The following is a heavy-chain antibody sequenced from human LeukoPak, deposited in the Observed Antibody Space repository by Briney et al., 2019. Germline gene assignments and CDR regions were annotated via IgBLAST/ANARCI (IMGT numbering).Heavy chain of an antibody. CDR1: GFTFSSYA. CDR3: ARAVSGDYEKDYYYGMDV. V-gene: IGHV3-21*01. CDR2: ISSSSSYI. J-gene: IGHJ6*02. Sequence: GGSLRLSCAASGFTFSSYAMSWVRQAPGKGLEWVSSISSSSSYIYYADSVKGRFTISRDNAKNSLYLQMNSLRAEDTAVYYCARAVSGDYEKDYYYGMDVWGQGTTVTVSS. D-gene: IGHD4-17*01.